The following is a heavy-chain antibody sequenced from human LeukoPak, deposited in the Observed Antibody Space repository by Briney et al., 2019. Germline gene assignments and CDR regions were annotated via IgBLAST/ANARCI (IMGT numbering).Heavy chain of an antibody. D-gene: IGHD2-2*01. CDR1: GGSFSGYY. CDR3: ARGRVVVPAVFWFDP. V-gene: IGHV4-34*01. Sequence: SETLSLTCAVYGGSFSGYYWSWIRQPPGKGLEWIGEINHSGSTNYNPSLKSRVTISVDTSKNQFSLKLSSVTAADKAVYYCARGRVVVPAVFWFDPWGQGTVVTVFS. CDR2: INHSGST. J-gene: IGHJ5*02.